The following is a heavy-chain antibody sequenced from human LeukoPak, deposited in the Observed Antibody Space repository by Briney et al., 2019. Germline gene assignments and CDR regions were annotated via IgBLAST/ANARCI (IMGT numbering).Heavy chain of an antibody. D-gene: IGHD1-26*01. CDR1: GFTFSSYA. V-gene: IGHV3-23*01. CDR3: AKAPIAGAPRGYYFDY. J-gene: IGHJ4*02. Sequence: GGPLRLSCAASGFTFSSYAMSWVRQTPGKGMEWVSAISARGDSTYHADSVKGRLTISRDNSKNTLYVQMNNLRAEDTAVYYCAKAPIAGAPRGYYFDYWGQGALVTVSS. CDR2: ISARGDST.